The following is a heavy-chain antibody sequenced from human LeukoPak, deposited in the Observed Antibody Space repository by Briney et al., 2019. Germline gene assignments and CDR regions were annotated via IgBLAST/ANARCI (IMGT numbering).Heavy chain of an antibody. J-gene: IGHJ1*01. CDR1: GGSISSYY. Sequence: SETLSLTCTVSGGSISSYYWSWIRQPPGKGLEWIGYIYYSGSTNYNPSLKSRVTISVDTSKNQFSLKLSSVTAADTAVYYCARDLFDSSGIEKALWTFQHWGQGTLVTVSS. CDR2: IYYSGST. D-gene: IGHD3-22*01. V-gene: IGHV4-59*01. CDR3: ARDLFDSSGIEKALWTFQH.